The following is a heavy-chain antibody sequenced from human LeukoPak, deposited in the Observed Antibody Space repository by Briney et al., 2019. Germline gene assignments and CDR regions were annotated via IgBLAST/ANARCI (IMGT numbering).Heavy chain of an antibody. D-gene: IGHD2-2*01. CDR2: IYPGDSDT. J-gene: IGHJ4*02. CDR3: ARFKVDDCSSSSCFSRGFDS. Sequence: GESLKISCKGSGYSFTFYWIGWVRQMPGKGLEWMGIIYPGDSDTRYSPSFQGQVTISVDKSINTAYLHWSSLKASDTAIYYCARFKVDDCSSSSCFSRGFDSWGQGTLVTVSS. V-gene: IGHV5-51*01. CDR1: GYSFTFYW.